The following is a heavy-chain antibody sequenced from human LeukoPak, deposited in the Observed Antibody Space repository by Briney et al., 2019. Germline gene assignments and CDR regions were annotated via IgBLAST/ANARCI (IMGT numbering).Heavy chain of an antibody. CDR2: ICPDGTVT. J-gene: IGHJ4*02. CDR1: GFTFSIYC. V-gene: IGHV3-74*01. CDR3: IRDFRSADY. Sequence: GGSLRLSCAASGFTFSIYCMHWVRQAPGKGPMWVSRICPDGTVTNYADSVKARFTISRDNTWNTVYLQMNSLRAEDTAVYYCIRDFRSADYWGQGTLVTVSS.